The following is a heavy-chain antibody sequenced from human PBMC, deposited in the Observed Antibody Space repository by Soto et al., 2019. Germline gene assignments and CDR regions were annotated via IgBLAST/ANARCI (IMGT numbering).Heavy chain of an antibody. CDR3: ARDPLSPSSYRFDY. D-gene: IGHD6-6*01. CDR2: INPSGDST. J-gene: IGHJ4*02. V-gene: IGHV1-46*01. CDR1: GYTFTSYY. Sequence: QVQLVQSGAEVKKPGASVKVSCKASGYTFTSYYMHWVRQAPGQGLEWMGIINPSGDSTSYAQKFQDRVTMTRDTSTSTVYLELRSLRSEDTAVYYCARDPLSPSSYRFDYWGQGTLVTVSS.